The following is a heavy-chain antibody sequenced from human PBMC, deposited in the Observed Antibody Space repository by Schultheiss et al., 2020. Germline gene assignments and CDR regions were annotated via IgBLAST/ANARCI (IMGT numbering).Heavy chain of an antibody. V-gene: IGHV3-74*01. J-gene: IGHJ6*02. D-gene: IGHD6-13*01. Sequence: GGSLRLSCAASGFTFSSYWMHWVRQAPGKGLVWVSRFNSDGSSTSYADSVKGRFTISRDNAKNTLYLQMDSLRADDTAVYYCAKDGGQHLNYHYGLDVWGQGTTVTVSS. CDR2: FNSDGSST. CDR1: GFTFSSYW. CDR3: AKDGGQHLNYHYGLDV.